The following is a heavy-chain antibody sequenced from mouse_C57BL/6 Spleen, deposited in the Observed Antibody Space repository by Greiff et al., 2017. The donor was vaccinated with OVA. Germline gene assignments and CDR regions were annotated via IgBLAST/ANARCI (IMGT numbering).Heavy chain of an antibody. D-gene: IGHD1-1*01. J-gene: IGHJ2*01. CDR2: LYPGDGDT. CDR1: GYAFSSSW. CDR3: ARDYGSSSDS. Sequence: QVQLKQSGPELVKPGASVKISCKASGYAFSSSWMNWVKQRPGKGLEWFGRLYPGDGDTNYNGKFKGKATLTADKSSSNAYMQMSSLTSETSAVYFCARDYGSSSDSWGHCTTLTVSS. V-gene: IGHV1-82*01.